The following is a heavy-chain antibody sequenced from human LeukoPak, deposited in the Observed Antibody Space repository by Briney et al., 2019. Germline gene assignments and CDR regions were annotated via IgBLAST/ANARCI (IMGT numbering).Heavy chain of an antibody. CDR2: IWYDGSKK. CDR1: GFNFNYYG. CDR3: ARGGFSFSAAFDI. Sequence: GWSLRLSCAASGFNFNYYGMHWVRQAPGKGLEWVAVIWYDGSKKYYADPVKGRFTISRDNSKNTLYLQMNSLRVEDTAVYYCARGGFSFSAAFDIWGQGTMVTVSS. J-gene: IGHJ3*02. V-gene: IGHV3-33*01. D-gene: IGHD5-12*01.